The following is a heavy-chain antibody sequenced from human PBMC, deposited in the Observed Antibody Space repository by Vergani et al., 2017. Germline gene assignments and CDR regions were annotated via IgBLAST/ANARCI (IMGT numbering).Heavy chain of an antibody. CDR1: GASINNDFYY. V-gene: IGHV4-61*02. Sequence: QVQLQESGPGLVKPSQTLSLTCTVSGASINNDFYYWHWIRQPAGKGLEWIGRIYVSDITDYNSSLQSRVSMSVDTSKNQFSLTLTSVTAADTAVYYCARDNKQLRPRAFDLWGKGTMVTVSS. CDR2: IYVSDIT. J-gene: IGHJ3*01. D-gene: IGHD4-23*01. CDR3: ARDNKQLRPRAFDL.